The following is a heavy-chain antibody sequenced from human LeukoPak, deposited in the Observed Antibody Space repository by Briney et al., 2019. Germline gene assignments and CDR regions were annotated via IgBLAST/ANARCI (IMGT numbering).Heavy chain of an antibody. J-gene: IGHJ1*01. Sequence: MPSETLSLTCTVSGASISTYYWSWIRQPPGKGLEWIGYIYYTVTTSYNPSLESRVTISVDTSRNQFSLKLTSVTAADTAVYYCASPPNIYVGYFQHWGHGTLVTVSS. CDR1: GASISTYY. CDR3: ASPPNIYVGYFQH. V-gene: IGHV4-59*08. CDR2: IYYTVTT. D-gene: IGHD5/OR15-5a*01.